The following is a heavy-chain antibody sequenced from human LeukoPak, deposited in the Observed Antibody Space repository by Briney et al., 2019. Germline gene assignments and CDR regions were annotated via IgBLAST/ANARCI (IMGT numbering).Heavy chain of an antibody. D-gene: IGHD2-2*02. J-gene: IGHJ3*02. CDR2: ISGHNGNT. CDR3: ARATYCSSTSCYIRNDAFDI. V-gene: IGHV1-18*01. Sequence: GASVKVSCKSSGYTFSRYGISWVRQAPGQGLEWMGWISGHNGNTKSAQTVQGRVTMTTDTSTSTAYMELRSLRSDDTAVYYCARATYCSSTSCYIRNDAFDIWGQGTMVTVSS. CDR1: GYTFSRYG.